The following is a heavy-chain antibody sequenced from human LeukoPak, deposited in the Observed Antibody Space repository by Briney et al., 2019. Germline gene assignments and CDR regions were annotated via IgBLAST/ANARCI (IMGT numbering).Heavy chain of an antibody. Sequence: GGSLRLSCAASGFTFSSYSMNWVRQAPGKGLEWVSSISSSSSYIYYADSVKGRFTISRDNAKNSLYLQMNSLRAEDTAVYYCARDYCSGGSCYKAFDIWGQGTMVTVSS. V-gene: IGHV3-21*04. CDR2: ISSSSSYI. CDR3: ARDYCSGGSCYKAFDI. D-gene: IGHD2-15*01. J-gene: IGHJ3*02. CDR1: GFTFSSYS.